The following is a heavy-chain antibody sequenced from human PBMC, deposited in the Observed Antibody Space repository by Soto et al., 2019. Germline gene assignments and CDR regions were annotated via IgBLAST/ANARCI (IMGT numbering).Heavy chain of an antibody. CDR3: ARESEDLTSNFDY. J-gene: IGHJ4*02. V-gene: IGHV3-21*01. CDR1: GFTFSRYS. Sequence: PGGSLRLSCAASGFTFSRYSMNWVRQAPGKGLEWVSSISSTTNYIYYADSMKGRFTVSRDNAKNSVYLDMNSLSAEDTAVYYCARESEDLTSNFDYWGQGXLVTVYS. CDR2: ISSTTNYI.